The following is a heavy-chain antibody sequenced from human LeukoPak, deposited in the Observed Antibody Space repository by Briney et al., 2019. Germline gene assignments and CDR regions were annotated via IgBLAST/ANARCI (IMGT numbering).Heavy chain of an antibody. Sequence: SETLSLTCAVYGGSFSGYYWSWIRQPPGKGLEWLGEINHSGSTNYNPSLKSRVTISVDTSKNQFSLKLSSVTAADTAVYYCARLYYYDSSGYYGPLDYWGQGTLVTVSS. CDR1: GGSFSGYY. D-gene: IGHD3-22*01. CDR3: ARLYYYDSSGYYGPLDY. J-gene: IGHJ4*02. CDR2: INHSGST. V-gene: IGHV4-34*01.